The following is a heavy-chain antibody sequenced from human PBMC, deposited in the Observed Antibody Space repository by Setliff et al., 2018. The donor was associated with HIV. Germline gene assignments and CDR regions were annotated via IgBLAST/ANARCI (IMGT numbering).Heavy chain of an antibody. Sequence: ASVKVSCKASGYSFTGYHVHWVRQAPGQGLEWMGRINPNSGGTNYAQKFQGWVTMTRDTSISTAYMELSRLRSDDTAVYYCARADYRIYYDSSGSPSRWFDPWGQGTLVTVSS. CDR1: GYSFTGYH. CDR3: ARADYRIYYDSSGSPSRWFDP. V-gene: IGHV1-2*04. D-gene: IGHD3-22*01. J-gene: IGHJ5*02. CDR2: INPNSGGT.